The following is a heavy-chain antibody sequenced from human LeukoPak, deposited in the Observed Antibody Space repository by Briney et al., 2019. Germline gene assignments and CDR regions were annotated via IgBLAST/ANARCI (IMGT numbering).Heavy chain of an antibody. CDR2: IIPILGIA. CDR3: ARGDYYYYGMDV. V-gene: IGHV1-69*04. Sequence: ASVKVSCKASGGTFSSYAISWVRRAPGQGLEWMGRIIPILGIANYAQKFQGRVTITADKSTSTAYMELSSLRSEDTAVYYCARGDYYYYGMDVWGQGTTVTVSS. CDR1: GGTFSSYA. J-gene: IGHJ6*02.